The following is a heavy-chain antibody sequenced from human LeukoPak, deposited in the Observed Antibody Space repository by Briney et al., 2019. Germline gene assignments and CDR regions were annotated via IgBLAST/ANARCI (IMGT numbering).Heavy chain of an antibody. J-gene: IGHJ4*02. CDR2: IRGDGSKA. CDR3: ARPSTYNYFDY. V-gene: IGHV3-43*01. D-gene: IGHD4-11*01. CDR1: GFTFDDYS. Sequence: GGSLRLSCAASGFTFDDYSMHWVRQVPGKGLEWVSLIRGDGSKAYYADSVKGRFTVSRDNAKNSLYLQMNSLRAEDTAVYYCARPSTYNYFDYWGQGTLVTVSS.